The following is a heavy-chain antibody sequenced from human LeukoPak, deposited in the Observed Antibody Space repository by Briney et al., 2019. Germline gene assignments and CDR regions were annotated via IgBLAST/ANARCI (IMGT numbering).Heavy chain of an antibody. CDR2: INPSGGST. Sequence: ASVKVSCKASGYTFTSYYMHWVRQAPGQGQEWMGIINPSGGSTSYAQKFQGRVTMTRDTSPSTVYMELSSLRSEDTAVYYCARDGDYYDSSGYYPDYWGQGTLVTVSS. D-gene: IGHD3-22*01. CDR3: ARDGDYYDSSGYYPDY. J-gene: IGHJ4*02. V-gene: IGHV1-46*01. CDR1: GYTFTSYY.